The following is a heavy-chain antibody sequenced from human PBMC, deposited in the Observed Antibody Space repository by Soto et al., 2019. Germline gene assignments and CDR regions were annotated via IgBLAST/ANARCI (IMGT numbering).Heavy chain of an antibody. CDR3: ATAVIAVAGREFDY. Sequence: GGSLRLSCAASGFTFSSYAMHWVRQAPGKGLEWVAVISYDGSNKYYADSVKGRFTISRDNSKNTLYLQMNSLRAEDTAVYYCATAVIAVAGREFDYWGQGTLVTVSS. CDR2: ISYDGSNK. V-gene: IGHV3-30-3*01. CDR1: GFTFSSYA. J-gene: IGHJ4*02. D-gene: IGHD6-19*01.